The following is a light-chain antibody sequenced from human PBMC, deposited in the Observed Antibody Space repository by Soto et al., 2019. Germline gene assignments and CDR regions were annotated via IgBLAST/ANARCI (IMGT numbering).Light chain of an antibody. Sequence: DIQMTQSLSTLSASVGDRVTITCRASQSISSWLAWYQQKSGKAPKLLIYKASSLQSGVPSRFSGSGSGTEFTLTISSRQPDDFATYYCQQYHGFPWTFGQGTKVEIK. J-gene: IGKJ1*01. CDR2: KAS. CDR1: QSISSW. CDR3: QQYHGFPWT. V-gene: IGKV1-5*03.